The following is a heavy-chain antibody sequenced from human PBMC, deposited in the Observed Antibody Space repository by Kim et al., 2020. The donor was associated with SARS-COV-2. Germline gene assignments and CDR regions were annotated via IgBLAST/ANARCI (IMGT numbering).Heavy chain of an antibody. Sequence: SETLSLTCTVSGYSISSGYYWGWIRQPPGKGREWIGSIYHSGSTYYNPSLKSRVTTSVDTSKNQFSLKLSSVTAADTAVDYCARDTRDDTMVRGVMGGFDPWGPGTLVTVSS. CDR1: GYSISSGYY. CDR3: ARDTRDDTMVRGVMGGFDP. V-gene: IGHV4-38-2*02. J-gene: IGHJ5*02. D-gene: IGHD3-10*01. CDR2: IYHSGST.